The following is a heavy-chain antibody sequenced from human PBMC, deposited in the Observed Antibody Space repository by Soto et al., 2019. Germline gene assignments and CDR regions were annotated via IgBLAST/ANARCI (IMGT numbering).Heavy chain of an antibody. CDR1: GGSISSGNSYA. D-gene: IGHD3-16*01. J-gene: IGHJ5*02. Sequence: QLQLQESGSGLVKPSQTLSLTCAVSGGSISSGNSYAWSWIRQPPGKGLEWIGSISHTGRTSYNPSLKGRVTRSVDKSKNQFSLKLSSVTAADMAVYYCARSVAPSLGTLFDPWGQGSLVIVSS. CDR2: ISHTGRT. CDR3: ARSVAPSLGTLFDP. V-gene: IGHV4-30-2*01.